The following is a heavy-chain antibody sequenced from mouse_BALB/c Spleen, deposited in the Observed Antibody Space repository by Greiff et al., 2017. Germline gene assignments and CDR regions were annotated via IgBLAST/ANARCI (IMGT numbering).Heavy chain of an antibody. V-gene: IGHV3-6*02. Sequence: ESGPGLVKPSQSLSLTCSVTGYSITSGYYWNWIRQFPGNKLEWMGYISYDGSNNYNPSLKNRISITRDTSKNQFFLKLNSVTTEDTATYYCARGKDGFAYWGQGTLVTVSA. CDR2: ISYDGSN. CDR1: GYSITSGYY. J-gene: IGHJ3*01. CDR3: ARGKDGFAY.